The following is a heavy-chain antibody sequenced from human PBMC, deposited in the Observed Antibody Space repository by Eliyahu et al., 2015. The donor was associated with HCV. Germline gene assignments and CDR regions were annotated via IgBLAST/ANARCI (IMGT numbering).Heavy chain of an antibody. J-gene: IGHJ3*02. CDR1: GYTFTGYY. CDR2: INPNSGGT. V-gene: IGHV1-2*02. CDR3: AGHLYSSSWYFAFDI. Sequence: QVQLVQSGAEVKKPGASVKVSCKASGYTFTGYYMHWVRQAPGQGLEWMGWINPNSGGTNYAQKFQGRVTMTRDTSISTAYMELSRLRSDDTAVYYCAGHLYSSSWYFAFDIWGQGTMVTVSS. D-gene: IGHD6-13*01.